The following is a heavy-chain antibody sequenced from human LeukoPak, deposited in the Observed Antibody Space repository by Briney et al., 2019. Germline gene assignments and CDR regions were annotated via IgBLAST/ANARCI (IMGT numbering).Heavy chain of an antibody. CDR1: GGSFSGYY. V-gene: IGHV4-30-4*08. Sequence: SETLSLTCAVYGGSFSGYYWSWIRQPPGKGLEWIGYIYYSGSTYYNPSLKSRVTISVDTSKNQFSLKLSSVTAADTAVYYCARGSMVRDPTLFDPWGQGTLVTVSS. J-gene: IGHJ5*02. D-gene: IGHD3-10*01. CDR3: ARGSMVRDPTLFDP. CDR2: IYYSGST.